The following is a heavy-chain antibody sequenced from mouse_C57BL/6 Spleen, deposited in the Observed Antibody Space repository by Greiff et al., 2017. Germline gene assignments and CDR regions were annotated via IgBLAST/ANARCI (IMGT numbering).Heavy chain of an antibody. CDR1: GFNIKDYY. Sequence: EVQLQQSGAELVRPGASVKLSCTASGFNIKDYYMHWVKQRPEQGLEGSGRIDPEDGDNEYAPQFPGNATMTADTSSNSASLQLSSLASEDTAVYYCPPYYYGSSYQFAYWGQGTLVTVSA. J-gene: IGHJ3*01. CDR3: PPYYYGSSYQFAY. V-gene: IGHV14-1*01. D-gene: IGHD1-1*01. CDR2: IDPEDGDN.